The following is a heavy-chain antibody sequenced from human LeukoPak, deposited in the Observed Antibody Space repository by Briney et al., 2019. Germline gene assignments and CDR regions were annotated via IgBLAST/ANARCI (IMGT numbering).Heavy chain of an antibody. CDR3: AVVGATLSIDY. D-gene: IGHD1-26*01. Sequence: GGSLRLSCAASGFTFSSYDMSWVRRAPGKGLEWVSAISGSGGSTYYADSVKGRFTISRDNAKNSLYLQMNSLRAEDTAVYYCAVVGATLSIDYWGQGTLVTVSS. CDR2: ISGSGGST. J-gene: IGHJ4*02. V-gene: IGHV3-23*01. CDR1: GFTFSSYD.